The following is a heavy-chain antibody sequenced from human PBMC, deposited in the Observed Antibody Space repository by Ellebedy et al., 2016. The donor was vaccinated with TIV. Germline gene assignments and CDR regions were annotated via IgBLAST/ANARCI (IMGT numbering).Heavy chain of an antibody. CDR1: GDSINNNDYY. CDR2: IYSSGNT. V-gene: IGHV4-61*02. J-gene: IGHJ4*02. D-gene: IGHD6-19*01. CDR3: ATVGLGVAGSIDY. Sequence: LRLXXTVSGDSINNNDYYWSWIRQPAGKGLEWIGRIYSSGNTNYNPSLRSRVTMSLDTSKNQISLKVSSVTAADTAVYYCATVGLGVAGSIDYWGQGTPVTVSS.